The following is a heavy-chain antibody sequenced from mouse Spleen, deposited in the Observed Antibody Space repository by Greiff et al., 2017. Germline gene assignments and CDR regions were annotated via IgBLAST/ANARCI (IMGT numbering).Heavy chain of an antibody. J-gene: IGHJ4*01. D-gene: IGHD2-1*01. Sequence: VQLQQSGPELVKPGASVKISCKASGYSFTDYNMNWVKQSTGKSLEWIGVINPTYGTTRYNQKFQGKATLNVDQSSSTADRQLTSRTSEEAAVEEGAHGNLGARDYWGKGTSGTVS. CDR1: GYSFTDYN. CDR2: INPTYGTT. CDR3: AHGNLGARDY. V-gene: IGHV1-39*01.